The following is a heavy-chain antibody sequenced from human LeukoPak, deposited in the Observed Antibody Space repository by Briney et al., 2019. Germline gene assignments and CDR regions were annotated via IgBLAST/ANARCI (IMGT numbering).Heavy chain of an antibody. Sequence: GRSLRLSCAASGFTFRNYYMHWVRQAPGKGLEWVAVISLDGSKEYYADPVKGRCSLSRDNSMNTLYLQLNSLRTADTAMYYCARDLSGHWTYDYWGQGTPVTVSS. CDR3: ARDLSGHWTYDY. CDR2: ISLDGSKE. J-gene: IGHJ4*01. D-gene: IGHD1-1*01. CDR1: GFTFRNYY. V-gene: IGHV3-30-3*01.